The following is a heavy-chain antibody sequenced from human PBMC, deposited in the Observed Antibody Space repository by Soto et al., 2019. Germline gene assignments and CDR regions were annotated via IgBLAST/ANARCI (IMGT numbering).Heavy chain of an antibody. CDR2: LIPVFGSP. D-gene: IGHD5-18*01. V-gene: IGHV1-69*01. CDR3: TRVLGYTFEPGKTRYYAMDV. Sequence: QVQLVQSGAEVKKPGSSVTVSCKTSGGTFSKDAINWMRQAPGQGLEWMGLLIPVFGSPIYAQKFQGRIRITADESTSTAFMDVSSLRSEDTAVYYCTRVLGYTFEPGKTRYYAMDVWGQGTTVSVSS. CDR1: GGTFSKDA. J-gene: IGHJ6*02.